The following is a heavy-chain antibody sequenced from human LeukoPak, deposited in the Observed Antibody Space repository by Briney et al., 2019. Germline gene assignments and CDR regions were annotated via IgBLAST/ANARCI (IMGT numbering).Heavy chain of an antibody. D-gene: IGHD1-26*01. CDR2: INPNSGGT. J-gene: IGHJ4*02. Sequence: ASVKVSCKASGYTFTGYYMHWVRQAPGQGLEWMGWINPNSGGTNYAQKFQGRVTMTRDTSISTAYMELRRLRSDDTAVYYCARPTLYTGRGGYFDYWGPGTLVTVSS. CDR3: ARPTLYTGRGGYFDY. CDR1: GYTFTGYY. V-gene: IGHV1-2*02.